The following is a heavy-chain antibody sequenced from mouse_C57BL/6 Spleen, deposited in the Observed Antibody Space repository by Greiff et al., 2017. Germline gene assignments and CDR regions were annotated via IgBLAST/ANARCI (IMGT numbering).Heavy chain of an antibody. CDR3: ARFYGSSHLDY. V-gene: IGHV1-59*01. D-gene: IGHD1-1*01. CDR2: IDPSDSYT. Sequence: QVQLKQPGAELVRPGTSVKLSCKASGYTFTSYWMHWVTQRPGQGLEWIGVIDPSDSYTNYNQKFKGKATLTVDTSSSTAYMQLSSLTSEDSAVYYCARFYGSSHLDYWGQGTTLTVSS. J-gene: IGHJ2*01. CDR1: GYTFTSYW.